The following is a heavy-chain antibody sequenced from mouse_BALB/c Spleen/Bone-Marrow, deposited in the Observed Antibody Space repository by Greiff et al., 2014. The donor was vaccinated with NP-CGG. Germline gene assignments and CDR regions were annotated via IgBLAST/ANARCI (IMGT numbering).Heavy chain of an antibody. V-gene: IGHV5-9-3*01. D-gene: IGHD1-1*01. CDR3: ARQLLRYYFDY. CDR2: ISSGGSYT. J-gene: IGHJ2*01. Sequence: DVKLVESGGGLVKPGGSLKLSCAASGFTFSSYAMSWVRQTPEKRLEWVATISSGGSYTYYPDSVKGRFTISRDNAKNTLHLQMSSLRSEDTSMYYCARQLLRYYFDYWGQGTTLTVSA. CDR1: GFTFSSYA.